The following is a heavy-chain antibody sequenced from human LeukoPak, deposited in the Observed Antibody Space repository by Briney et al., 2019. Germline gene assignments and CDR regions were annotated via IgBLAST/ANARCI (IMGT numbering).Heavy chain of an antibody. CDR1: GLTLSSFE. CDR3: VRGYSFGPYGMDV. V-gene: IGHV3-64D*09. Sequence: GGSLRLSCAVSGLTLSSFEMNWVRQAPGEGLEYVSAISDSGGSTYYADSVKGRFTISRDNSKNTLYHQMSSLRAEDTAVYFCVRGYSFGPYGMDVWGQGTTVTVSS. J-gene: IGHJ6*02. D-gene: IGHD2-15*01. CDR2: ISDSGGST.